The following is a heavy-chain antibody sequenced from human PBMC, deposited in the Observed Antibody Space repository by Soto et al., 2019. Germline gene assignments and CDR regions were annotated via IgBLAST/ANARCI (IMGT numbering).Heavy chain of an antibody. CDR2: IYHSGST. D-gene: IGHD4-17*01. Sequence: QLQLQESGSGLVKPSQTLSLTCAVSGGSISSGGYSWSWIRQPPGKGLEWIGYIYHSGSTYYNPSLKSRVTISVDRSKTQFSLKLSSVTAADTAVYYCARNYGDYGVIRFDPWGQGTLVTVSS. J-gene: IGHJ5*02. CDR3: ARNYGDYGVIRFDP. V-gene: IGHV4-30-2*01. CDR1: GGSISSGGYS.